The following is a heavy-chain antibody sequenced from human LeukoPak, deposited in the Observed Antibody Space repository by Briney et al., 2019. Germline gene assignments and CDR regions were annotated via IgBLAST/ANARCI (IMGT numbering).Heavy chain of an antibody. D-gene: IGHD6-19*01. J-gene: IGHJ4*02. CDR3: ASARDFGWERIWN. Sequence: PSETLSLTCTVSGGSISSYYWSWIRQPPGKGLEWIGSIYYSGSTNYNPSLKSRVTISVDTSKNQFSLKLNSVTAADTAVYYCASARDFGWERIWNWGQGTLVTVSS. CDR2: IYYSGST. CDR1: GGSISSYY. V-gene: IGHV4-59*08.